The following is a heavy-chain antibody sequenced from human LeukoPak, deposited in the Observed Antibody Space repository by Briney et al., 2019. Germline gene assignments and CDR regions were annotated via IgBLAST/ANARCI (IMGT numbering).Heavy chain of an antibody. D-gene: IGHD5-12*01. J-gene: IGHJ3*02. V-gene: IGHV1-2*02. CDR2: INPNSGDT. CDR3: ARVGYSGYVWSEDAFDM. CDR1: GYTFTGYY. Sequence: ASVKVSCKASGYTFTGYYMHWVRQAPGQGLEWMGWINPNSGDTHYAQKFQGRVTMTRDTSISTAYMELSSLRSDDTAVYYCARVGYSGYVWSEDAFDMWGQGTMVTVSS.